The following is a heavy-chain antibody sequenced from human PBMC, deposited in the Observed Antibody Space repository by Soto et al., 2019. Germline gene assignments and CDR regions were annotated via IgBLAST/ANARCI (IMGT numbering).Heavy chain of an antibody. CDR3: ARRGTTYYYYGMDV. D-gene: IGHD1-1*01. Sequence: SQTLSLTCTVSGGSISSSSYYRGWIRQPPGKGLEWIGSIYYSGSTYYNPSLKSRVTISVDTSKNQFSLKLSSVTAADTAVYYCARRGTTYYYYGMDVWGQGTTVTVSS. CDR1: GGSISSSSYY. V-gene: IGHV4-39*01. CDR2: IYYSGST. J-gene: IGHJ6*02.